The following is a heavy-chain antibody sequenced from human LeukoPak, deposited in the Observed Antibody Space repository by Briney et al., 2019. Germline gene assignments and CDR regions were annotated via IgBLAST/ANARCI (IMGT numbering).Heavy chain of an antibody. CDR2: IYYSGST. CDR3: ARLGSSYYDFWSGYYTTGWFDP. CDR1: GGSISSYY. Sequence: PSETLSLTCTVSGGSISSYYWSWIRQPPGKGLEWIGYIYYSGSTNYNPSLKSRVTISVDTSKNQFSLKLSSVTAADTAVYYCARLGSSYYDFWSGYYTTGWFDPWGQGTLVTVSS. D-gene: IGHD3-3*01. V-gene: IGHV4-59*08. J-gene: IGHJ5*02.